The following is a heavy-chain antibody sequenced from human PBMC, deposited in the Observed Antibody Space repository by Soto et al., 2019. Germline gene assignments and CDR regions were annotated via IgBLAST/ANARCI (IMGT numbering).Heavy chain of an antibody. J-gene: IGHJ4*02. CDR3: ARAPETPPIVRVVVPYFFDS. Sequence: QVQLQESGPGLVKPSQTLSLTCTVSGGSISAGGSYWSWIRQRPGKGLEGIGYMYYSGSFCYNPYLMVRMMIPSYASMNQFSASVSSVTAADTAVYYCARAPETPPIVRVVVPYFFDSWGQGTLVTVSS. D-gene: IGHD3-16*02. CDR1: GGSISAGGSY. CDR2: MYYSGSF. V-gene: IGHV4-31*03.